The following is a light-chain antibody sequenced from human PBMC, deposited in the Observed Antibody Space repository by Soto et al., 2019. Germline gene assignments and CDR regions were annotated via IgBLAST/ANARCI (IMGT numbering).Light chain of an antibody. CDR3: QQYRSWPRT. J-gene: IGKJ1*01. Sequence: EIVLTQSPAALSVSPGGRATLSCRASQDVMYDLAWYQQKPGQAPRHLVYGASTRATDAPPRFRGSGSGREFSLTISSLQSEDFATYYCQQYRSWPRTFGQGSRVEIK. CDR1: QDVMYD. V-gene: IGKV3-15*01. CDR2: GAS.